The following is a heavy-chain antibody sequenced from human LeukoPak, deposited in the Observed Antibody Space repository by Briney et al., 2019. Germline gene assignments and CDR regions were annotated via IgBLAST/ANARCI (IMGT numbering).Heavy chain of an antibody. CDR3: ASSNDHDFWSGYYSGQEAFDI. D-gene: IGHD3-3*01. Sequence: SETLSLTCTVSGGSISSYYWSWIRQPAGKGLEWIGRIYTSGSTNYNPSLKSRVTMSVDTSKNQFSLKLSSVAAADTAVYYCASSNDHDFWSGYYSGQEAFDIWGQGTMVTVSS. J-gene: IGHJ3*02. CDR2: IYTSGST. V-gene: IGHV4-4*07. CDR1: GGSISSYY.